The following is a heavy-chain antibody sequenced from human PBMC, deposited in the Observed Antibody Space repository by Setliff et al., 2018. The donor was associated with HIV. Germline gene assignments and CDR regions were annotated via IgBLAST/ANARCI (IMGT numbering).Heavy chain of an antibody. V-gene: IGHV4-61*03. CDR3: AQLGMVDDFDY. D-gene: IGHD1-1*01. CDR1: GDSVSSRSYY. J-gene: IGHJ4*02. Sequence: SETLSLTCTVSGDSVSSRSYYWSWIRQPPGKGLEWIGYIYYSGSTNYNPSLKSRVTILVDTSKNHFSLKLRSVTAADTAVYYCAQLGMVDDFDYWGQGTLVTVSS. CDR2: IYYSGST.